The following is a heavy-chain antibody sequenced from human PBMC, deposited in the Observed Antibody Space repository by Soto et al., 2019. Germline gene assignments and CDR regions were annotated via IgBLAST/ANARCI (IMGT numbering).Heavy chain of an antibody. CDR2: IKQDESEK. D-gene: IGHD3-16*01. J-gene: IGHJ4*02. CDR3: VRDVAFDYVN. Sequence: EMQLVESGGGLVQPGGSLRISCTVSGFSFSSYWMSWVRQAPGKGLEWVASIKQDESEKYYVDSVKGRFTISRDNVDDSLFLQMNSLSADDTAVYFCVRDVAFDYVNWGQGTLVTVSS. CDR1: GFSFSSYW. V-gene: IGHV3-7*01.